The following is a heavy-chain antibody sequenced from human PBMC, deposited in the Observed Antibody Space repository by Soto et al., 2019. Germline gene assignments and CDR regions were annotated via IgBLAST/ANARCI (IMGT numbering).Heavy chain of an antibody. CDR3: AKAKLELRRAHWFDP. CDR1: GFTFSSYG. J-gene: IGHJ5*02. CDR2: ISYDGSNK. D-gene: IGHD1-7*01. V-gene: IGHV3-30*18. Sequence: GGSLRLSCAASGFTFSSYGMHWVRQAPGKGLEWVAVISYDGSNKYYADSVKGRFTISRDNSKNTLYLQMNSLRAEDTAVYYCAKAKLELRRAHWFDPWGQGTLVTGSS.